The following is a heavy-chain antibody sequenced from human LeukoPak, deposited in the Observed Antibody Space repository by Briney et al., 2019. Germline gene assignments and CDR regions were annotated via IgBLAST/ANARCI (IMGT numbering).Heavy chain of an antibody. CDR3: ARGYYDFWSGLGYYYYYGMDV. V-gene: IGHV4-31*03. Sequence: SETLSLTCTVSGGSISSGGYYWSWIRQHPGKGLEWIGYIYYSGSTYYNPSLKSRVTISVDTSKNQFSLKLSSVTAADTAVYYCARGYYDFWSGLGYYYYYGMDVWGQGTTVTVSS. D-gene: IGHD3-3*01. CDR2: IYYSGST. J-gene: IGHJ6*02. CDR1: GGSISSGGYY.